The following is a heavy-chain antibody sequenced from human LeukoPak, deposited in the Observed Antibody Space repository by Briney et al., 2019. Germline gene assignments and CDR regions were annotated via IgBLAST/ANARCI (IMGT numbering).Heavy chain of an antibody. CDR1: GFTFSNNW. J-gene: IGHJ4*02. Sequence: GGSLRLSCAASGFTFSNNWMAWVRQAPGKGPELVAHINHDGSHTGYVDSVKGRFTISRDNSENSLYLQLNSLRAEDTAMYYCAKYLSRAFDCWGQGSLITVSS. CDR2: INHDGSHT. CDR3: AKYLSRAFDC. D-gene: IGHD2/OR15-2a*01. V-gene: IGHV3-7*01.